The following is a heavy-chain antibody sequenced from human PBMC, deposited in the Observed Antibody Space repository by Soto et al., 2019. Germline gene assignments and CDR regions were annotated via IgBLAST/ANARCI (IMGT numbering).Heavy chain of an antibody. CDR3: ARGRRSTIFGVAHLLRFDY. Sequence: ASVKVSCKASGYTFTSYDINWVRQATGQGLEWMGWMNPNSGNTGYAQKFQGRVTMTRNTSISTAYMELSSLRSEDTAVYYCARGRRSTIFGVAHLLRFDYWSQGTLVTVSS. CDR1: GYTFTSYD. V-gene: IGHV1-8*01. CDR2: MNPNSGNT. J-gene: IGHJ4*02. D-gene: IGHD3-3*01.